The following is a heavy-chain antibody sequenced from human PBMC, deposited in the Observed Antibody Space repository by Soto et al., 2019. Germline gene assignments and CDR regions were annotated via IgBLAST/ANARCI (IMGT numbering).Heavy chain of an antibody. CDR2: IWYDGSNK. CDR1: GFTFSSYG. CDR3: ARDLEVPVPGSSCWYTYYYYGMDV. D-gene: IGHD6-19*01. V-gene: IGHV3-33*01. J-gene: IGHJ6*02. Sequence: GGSLRLSCAASGFTFSSYGMHWVRQAPGKGLEWVAVIWYDGSNKYYADSVKGRFTISRDNSKNTLYLQMNSLRAEDTAVYYCARDLEVPVPGSSCWYTYYYYGMDVWRQGTTVTVS.